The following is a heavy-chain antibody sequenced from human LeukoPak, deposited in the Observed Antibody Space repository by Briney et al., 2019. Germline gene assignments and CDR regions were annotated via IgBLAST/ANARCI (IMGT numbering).Heavy chain of an antibody. V-gene: IGHV3-15*01. J-gene: IGHJ4*02. CDR2: IKSKTDGGTT. D-gene: IGHD3-3*01. CDR1: GFTFSNAW. Sequence: GGSLRLSCVASGFTFSNAWMSWVRQAPGKGLEWVGRIKSKTDGGTTDYAAPVKGRFIISRDDSKNTLFLQMNSLKTEDTAVYYCTTLAITIVNHLDYWGQGTLVTVSS. CDR3: TTLAITIVNHLDY.